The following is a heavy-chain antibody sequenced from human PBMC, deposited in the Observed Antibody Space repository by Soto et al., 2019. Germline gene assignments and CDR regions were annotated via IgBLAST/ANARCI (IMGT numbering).Heavy chain of an antibody. CDR1: GGSLSGYY. CDR2: INHSGIT. Sequence: SGTLSLTCAVSGGSLSGYYWSWVRQPPGTGLEWIGGINHSGITNYNPSRKRRVTISVDTSKNQFSLKLSSVTAADTAVDYCARVLLGNRGFDIWGQRTMITVSS. D-gene: IGHD7-27*01. CDR3: ARVLLGNRGFDI. V-gene: IGHV4-34*01. J-gene: IGHJ3*02.